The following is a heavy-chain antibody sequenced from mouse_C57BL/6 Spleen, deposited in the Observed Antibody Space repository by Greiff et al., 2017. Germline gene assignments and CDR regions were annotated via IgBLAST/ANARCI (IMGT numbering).Heavy chain of an antibody. CDR1: GYTFTSYG. CDR3: ARWASSVSYAMDY. D-gene: IGHD3-2*02. J-gene: IGHJ4*01. CDR2: IYPRSGNT. Sequence: QVQLKESGAELARPGASVKLSCKASGYTFTSYGISWVKQRPGQGLEWIGEIYPRSGNTYYNEKFKGKATLTADKSSSTAYMELRSLTSEDSAVYFCARWASSVSYAMDYWGQGTSVTVSS. V-gene: IGHV1-81*01.